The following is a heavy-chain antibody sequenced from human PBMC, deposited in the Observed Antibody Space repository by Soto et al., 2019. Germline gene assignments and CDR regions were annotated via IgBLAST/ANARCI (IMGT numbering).Heavy chain of an antibody. D-gene: IGHD3-3*01. J-gene: IGHJ6*02. CDR3: AHSSNSYYYFLCGTNPHSFYQYVMAV. CDR2: IYLNDDK. CDR1: LFSLSITEVT. V-gene: IGHV2-5*01. Sequence: TLLDRPHSLRGTWTVSLFSLSITEVTVGWIRQPPGKALESLALIYLNDDKRYSPSLNSRLTLTKDTSKNQVVLTMTNMDPVDTATYYCAHSSNSYYYFLCGTNPHSFYQYVMAVRGHGTTVTV.